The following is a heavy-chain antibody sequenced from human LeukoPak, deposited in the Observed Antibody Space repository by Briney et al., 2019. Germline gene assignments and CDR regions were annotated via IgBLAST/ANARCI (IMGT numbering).Heavy chain of an antibody. CDR2: INHSGST. CDR1: GGSFSGYY. D-gene: IGHD6-19*01. CDR3: ARGFYWADSGRYYYDY. Sequence: PSETLSLTCAVYGGSFSGYYWSWIRQPPGKGLEWIGEINHSGSTNYNPSLKSRVTISVDTSKNQFSMKLSSVTAADTPVDYCARGFYWADSGRYYYDYWGQGTLVTVSS. J-gene: IGHJ4*02. V-gene: IGHV4-34*01.